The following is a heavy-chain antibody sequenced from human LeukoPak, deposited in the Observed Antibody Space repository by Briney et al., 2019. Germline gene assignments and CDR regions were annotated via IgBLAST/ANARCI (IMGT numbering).Heavy chain of an antibody. CDR1: GFIFSSYA. CDR2: ISGSGGST. Sequence: GGSLRLSWAAAGFIFSSYAMSWVRPAGGKGEEWVSAISGSGGSTYYENSEKGLFTISRDNSKTTLYLQMNSLRAEDTAVYYCAKDPLDYYDSSGYYCWGQGTLVTVSS. J-gene: IGHJ4*02. V-gene: IGHV3-23*01. D-gene: IGHD3-22*01. CDR3: AKDPLDYYDSSGYYC.